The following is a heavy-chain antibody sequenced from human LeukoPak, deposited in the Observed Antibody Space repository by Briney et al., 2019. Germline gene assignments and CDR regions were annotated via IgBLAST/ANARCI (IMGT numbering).Heavy chain of an antibody. CDR2: INQDGTEK. CDR1: GYSFSSHG. J-gene: IGHJ4*02. CDR3: ARGDYGGDYFDY. V-gene: IGHV3-7*05. Sequence: QAGRSLRLSCAASGYSFSSHGMHWVRQAPGKGLEWVANINQDGTEKYYVDSVKGRFTISRDNAKNSLYLQMNSLRAEDTAVYYCARGDYGGDYFDYWGQGTLVTVSS. D-gene: IGHD4-23*01.